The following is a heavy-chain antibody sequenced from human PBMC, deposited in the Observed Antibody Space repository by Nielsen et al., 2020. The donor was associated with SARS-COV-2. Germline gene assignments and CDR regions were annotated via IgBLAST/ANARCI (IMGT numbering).Heavy chain of an antibody. Sequence: GESLKISCVASGITFSTYAMSWVRQAPGKGLEWVSGISGSGDRTYYGDSVRGRFTISRDNSKNTLYLQMNSLRAEDTAVYYCAKSVGYLRYFDYWGQGTLVTVSS. CDR3: AKSVGYLRYFDY. CDR1: GITFSTYA. CDR2: ISGSGDRT. J-gene: IGHJ4*02. D-gene: IGHD3-22*01. V-gene: IGHV3-23*01.